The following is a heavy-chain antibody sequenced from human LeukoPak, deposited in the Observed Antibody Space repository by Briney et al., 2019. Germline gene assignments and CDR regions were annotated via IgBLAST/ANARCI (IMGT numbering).Heavy chain of an antibody. CDR3: ARVPDFIARPCDS. CDR2: SSPTGDIT. V-gene: IGHV4-34*01. Sequence: SSEALSLTCAVYGGSFSGNYWTLIRQTPGRGLEWIGESSPTGDITGYNPSLKGRATISVDPSKNQFSLKLTSVTDADTGVYYCARVPDFIARPCDSWGPGTLVTVSS. CDR1: GGSFSGNY. J-gene: IGHJ4*02. D-gene: IGHD2-21*01.